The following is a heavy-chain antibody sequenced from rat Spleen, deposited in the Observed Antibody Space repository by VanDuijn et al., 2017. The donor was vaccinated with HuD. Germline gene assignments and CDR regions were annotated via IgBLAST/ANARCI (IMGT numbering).Heavy chain of an antibody. CDR2: ISYDGSST. Sequence: EVQLVESDGGLVQPGRSLKLSCAASGFTFSDYYMAWVRQAPTKGLEWVATISYDGSSTYYRASVKGRFTISRDNAKSTLYLQMDSLRSEDTATYYCARHNSGYGVMDAWGQGASVTVSS. CDR3: ARHNSGYGVMDA. CDR1: GFTFSDYY. V-gene: IGHV5-29*01. D-gene: IGHD4-3*01. J-gene: IGHJ4*01.